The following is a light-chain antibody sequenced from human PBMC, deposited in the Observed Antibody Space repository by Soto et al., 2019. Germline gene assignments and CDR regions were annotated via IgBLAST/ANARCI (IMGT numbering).Light chain of an antibody. CDR1: QSLLHSNGNIY. CDR3: MQAIQAPRT. V-gene: IGKV2-28*01. Sequence: DIVLTQSPLSLPVTPGEPASISCRSSQSLLHSNGNIYLDWYLQKPGQSPQLLIYLGSIRAAWVPDRFSGSGSGTDFTPKITTVEAEDVGVYYCMQAIQAPRTFGLGTKVEIK. J-gene: IGKJ1*01. CDR2: LGS.